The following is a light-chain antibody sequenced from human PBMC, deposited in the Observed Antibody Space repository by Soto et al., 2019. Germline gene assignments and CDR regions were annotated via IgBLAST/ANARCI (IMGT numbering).Light chain of an antibody. CDR1: QSINNRY. V-gene: IGKV3-20*01. Sequence: EIVLTQSPGTLSLSPGERATLSCRASQSINNRYLAWYQQKPGQAPRLLIYAASSRATGIPDRFSSSGSGTDFTLTMSRLEPEDFAVYYCQQFGSSPGFTFGPGTKVDIK. CDR3: QQFGSSPGFT. CDR2: AAS. J-gene: IGKJ3*01.